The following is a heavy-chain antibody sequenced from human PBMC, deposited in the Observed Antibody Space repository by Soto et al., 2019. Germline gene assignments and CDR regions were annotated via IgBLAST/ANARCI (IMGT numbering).Heavy chain of an antibody. V-gene: IGHV1-18*01. CDR2: ISAYNTNT. J-gene: IGHJ4*02. CDR1: GYTFTSYH. CDR3: ARDTPPTDY. Sequence: QVQLVQSGAEVKKPGASVKVSCKTSGYTFTSYHITWVRQAPGQGLEWMGWISAYNTNTTYEQKFQDRVTMTTATVTSKAYMELRSLRYDDTAVYYCARDTPPTDYGGQGTLVTVSS.